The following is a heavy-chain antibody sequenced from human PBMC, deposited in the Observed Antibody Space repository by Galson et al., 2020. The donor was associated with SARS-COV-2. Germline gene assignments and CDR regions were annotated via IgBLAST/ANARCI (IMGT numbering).Heavy chain of an antibody. D-gene: IGHD2-8*02. V-gene: IGHV4-59*01. CDR1: DVSMTTYY. CDR2: ISYGGST. CDR3: AREPAPLSVRSRATVLVDRSRNQVSRKVGSVTAAEEAIWYWARDPAPLDGDNYYYGTDV. Sequence: KTSETLSLPCRASDVSMTTYYWTWIRQPPGKGLEWIGYISYGGSTNYNHSLRSRVTISLDMSTNQLSLNLSTVTAADTAIYYCAREPAPLSVRSRATVLVDRSRNQVSRKVGSVTAAEEAIWYWARDPAPLDGDNYYYGTDVWGRGTTGTVSS. J-gene: IGHJ6*02.